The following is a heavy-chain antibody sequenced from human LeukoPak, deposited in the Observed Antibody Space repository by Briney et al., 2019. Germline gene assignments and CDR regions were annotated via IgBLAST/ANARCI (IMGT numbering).Heavy chain of an antibody. D-gene: IGHD4-11*01. CDR3: ASTLPHSFEDRI. V-gene: IGHV5-10-1*01. Sequence: GESLKISCKGSGYRFTNYWIGWVRQMPGKGLEWMGRIDPSDSYTNYSPSFQGHVTISADKSISTAYLQWSSLKASDTAMYYCASTLPHSFEDRIWGQGTMVTVSS. CDR1: GYRFTNYW. CDR2: IDPSDSYT. J-gene: IGHJ3*02.